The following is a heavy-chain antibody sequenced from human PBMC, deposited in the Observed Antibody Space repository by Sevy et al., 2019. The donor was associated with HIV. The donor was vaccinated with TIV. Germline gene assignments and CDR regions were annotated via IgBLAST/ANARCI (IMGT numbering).Heavy chain of an antibody. Sequence: GGSLRLSCTTSGFTFSAYAMHWVRQAPGKGLEWVAIIWSDGAYQYHGDSVKSRFTISRDNSKNTQYLQMNSLRVEDTAVYYCARGGDYYNNAAYYAFDAWGQGTLVTVSS. CDR2: IWSDGAYQ. J-gene: IGHJ4*02. V-gene: IGHV3-33*01. CDR3: ARGGDYYNNAAYYAFDA. CDR1: GFTFSAYA. D-gene: IGHD3-22*01.